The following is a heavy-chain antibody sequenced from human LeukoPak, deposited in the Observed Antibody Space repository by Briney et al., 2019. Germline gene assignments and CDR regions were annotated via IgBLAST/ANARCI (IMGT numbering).Heavy chain of an antibody. CDR2: IYWDDDK. V-gene: IGHV2-5*02. CDR1: GFSLSTSGVG. D-gene: IGHD3-16*01. CDR3: VHRHLYTLPGTFDI. J-gene: IGHJ3*02. Sequence: SGPTLVKPTQTLTLTCTFSGFSLSTSGVGVGWIRQPPGKALEWLALIYWDDDKRYSPSLKSRLTITKDTSKNQVVLTVTNMDPVDTATYFCVHRHLYTLPGTFDIWGQGTMVTVSS.